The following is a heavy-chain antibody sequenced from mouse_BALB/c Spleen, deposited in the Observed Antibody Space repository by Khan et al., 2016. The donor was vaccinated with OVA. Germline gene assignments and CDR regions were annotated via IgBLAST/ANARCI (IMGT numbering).Heavy chain of an antibody. CDR3: ARGASSWDFSFPY. CDR2: INPYNAGT. Sequence: VQLQQSGPELVEPGASVKMSCKASGYTFTNYVMHWVKQKPGQGLEWLGYINPYNAGTRYNEKFKGKATLTSDISSTTAYMELSSLTSEDSAVDYCARGASSWDFSFPYWGQGTLVTVST. CDR1: GYTFTNYV. D-gene: IGHD4-1*01. V-gene: IGHV1S136*01. J-gene: IGHJ3*01.